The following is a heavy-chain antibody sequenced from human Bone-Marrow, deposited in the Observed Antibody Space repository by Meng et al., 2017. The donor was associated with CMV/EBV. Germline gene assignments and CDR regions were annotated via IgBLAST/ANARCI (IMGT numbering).Heavy chain of an antibody. Sequence: SVKVSCKASGYTFTRYGITWVRQAPGQGLEWMGGIITILGIANYAQKFQGRVTITADKSTSTAYMELSSLRSEDTAVYYCARDGEQWLVGGRTYNYYGMDVWGQGTTVTVSS. V-gene: IGHV1-69*10. CDR2: IITILGIA. J-gene: IGHJ6*02. CDR1: GYTFTRYG. D-gene: IGHD6-19*01. CDR3: ARDGEQWLVGGRTYNYYGMDV.